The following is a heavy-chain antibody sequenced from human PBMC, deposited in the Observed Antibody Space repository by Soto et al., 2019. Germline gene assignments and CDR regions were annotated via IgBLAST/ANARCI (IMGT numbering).Heavy chain of an antibody. V-gene: IGHV3-30*18. CDR3: AKVPPLD. CDR1: GFTFSSYG. Sequence: PWGSLRLSCAASGFTFSSYGMHWVRQAPGKGLEWVAVISYDGSNKYYADSVKGRFTISRDNSKNTLYLQMNSLRAEDTAVYYCAKVPPLDWGQGTLVTVSS. J-gene: IGHJ4*02. CDR2: ISYDGSNK.